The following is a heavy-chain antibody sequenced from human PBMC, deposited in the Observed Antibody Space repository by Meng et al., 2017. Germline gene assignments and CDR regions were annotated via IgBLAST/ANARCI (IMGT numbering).Heavy chain of an antibody. D-gene: IGHD3-10*01. V-gene: IGHV1-69*09. CDR3: ALFNYYGSGSYRQHFDY. CDR1: GYTFTSYD. CDR2: IIPILGIA. J-gene: IGHJ4*02. Sequence: VQLVQSGAEVKKPGASVKVSCKASGYTFTSYDINWVQQATGQGLEWMGWIIPILGIANYAQKFQGRVTITADKSTSTAYMELSSLRSEDTAVYYCALFNYYGSGSYRQHFDYWGQGTLVTVSS.